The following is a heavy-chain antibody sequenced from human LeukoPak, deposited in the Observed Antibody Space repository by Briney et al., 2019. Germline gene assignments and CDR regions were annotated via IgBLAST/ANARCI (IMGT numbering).Heavy chain of an antibody. CDR1: GGSFSGYY. CDR2: INHSGST. D-gene: IGHD1-7*01. Sequence: SETLSLTCAVYGGSFSGYYWSWIRQPPGKGLEWIGEINHSGSTNYNPSLKSRVTISVDTSKNQFSLKLSSVTAADTAVYYCARDLRARNGNYRSWFDPWGQGTLVTVSS. J-gene: IGHJ5*02. CDR3: ARDLRARNGNYRSWFDP. V-gene: IGHV4-34*01.